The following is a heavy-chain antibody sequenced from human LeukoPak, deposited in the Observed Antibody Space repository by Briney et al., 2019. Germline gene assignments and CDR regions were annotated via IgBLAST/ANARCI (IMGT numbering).Heavy chain of an antibody. CDR2: IYYSGST. Sequence: SQTLSLTCTVSGGSISSGDYYWSWIRQPPGKGLEWIGCIYYSGSTYYNPSLKSRVTISVGTSKNQFSLKLSSVTAADTAVYYCARSEYYYDSSGSRPLWYFDYWGQGTLVTVSS. D-gene: IGHD3-22*01. CDR1: GGSISSGDYY. J-gene: IGHJ4*02. V-gene: IGHV4-30-4*01. CDR3: ARSEYYYDSSGSRPLWYFDY.